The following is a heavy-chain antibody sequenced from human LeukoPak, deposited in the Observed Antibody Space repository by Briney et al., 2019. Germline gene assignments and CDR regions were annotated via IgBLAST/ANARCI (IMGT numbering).Heavy chain of an antibody. CDR1: RFTFSSYG. Sequence: GRSLRLSCAASRFTFSSYGMHWVRQAPGKGLEWVAVISYDGSNKYYADSVKGRFTISRDNCKNTLYLQMNRLRDEDTAVYYCAKPQNQRKYCSGGSCYYYYYGMDVWGQGTTVTVSS. V-gene: IGHV3-30*18. CDR2: ISYDGSNK. J-gene: IGHJ6*02. CDR3: AKPQNQRKYCSGGSCYYYYYGMDV. D-gene: IGHD2-15*01.